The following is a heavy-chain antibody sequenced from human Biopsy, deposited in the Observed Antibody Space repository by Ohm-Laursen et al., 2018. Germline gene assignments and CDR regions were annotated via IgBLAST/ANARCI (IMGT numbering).Heavy chain of an antibody. J-gene: IGHJ4*02. Sequence: GASVKVSCKASSYTFTDYNIHWMRQAPGRGLEWLGYINCKTGATNYAQKFQGTVTMTRDTSISIAYLALGSLRSADTAIYYCARDPLNGHKHFDFWGQGSLVTVSS. CDR3: ARDPLNGHKHFDF. D-gene: IGHD2-8*01. V-gene: IGHV1-2*02. CDR2: INCKTGAT. CDR1: SYTFTDYN.